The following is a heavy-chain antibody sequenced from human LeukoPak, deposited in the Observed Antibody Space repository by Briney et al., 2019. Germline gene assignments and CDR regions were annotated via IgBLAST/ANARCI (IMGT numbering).Heavy chain of an antibody. D-gene: IGHD4-11*01. CDR3: ARGYTYSNYVGYYYYGMDV. V-gene: IGHV4-59*11. J-gene: IGHJ6*02. CDR2: IYYSGST. CDR1: GGSISSHY. Sequence: SETLSLTCTVSGGSISSHYWSWIRQPPGKGLEWIGYIYYSGSTNYNPSLKSRVTISVDTSKNQFSLKLSSVTAADTAVYYCARGYTYSNYVGYYYYGMDVWGQGTTVTVSS.